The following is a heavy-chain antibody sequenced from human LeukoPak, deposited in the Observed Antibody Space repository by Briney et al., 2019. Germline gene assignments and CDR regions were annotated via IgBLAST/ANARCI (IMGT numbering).Heavy chain of an antibody. CDR3: ARVSGAARHWYFDL. D-gene: IGHD6-6*01. CDR1: GGTFSSYA. Sequence: SVKVSCKASGGTFSSYAISWVRQAPGQGLEWMGGIIPIFGTANYAQKFQGGVTITTDESTSTAYMELSSLRSEDTAVYYCARVSGAARHWYFDLWGRGTLVTVSS. J-gene: IGHJ2*01. V-gene: IGHV1-69*05. CDR2: IIPIFGTA.